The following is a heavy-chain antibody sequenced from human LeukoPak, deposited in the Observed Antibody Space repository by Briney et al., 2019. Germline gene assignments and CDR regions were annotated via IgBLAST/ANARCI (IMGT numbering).Heavy chain of an antibody. CDR3: ARLHQGLPPDY. J-gene: IGHJ4*02. D-gene: IGHD5-18*01. CDR1: GFTFSSYS. CDR2: ISSSSSYI. V-gene: IGHV3-21*04. Sequence: GGSLRLSCAASGFTFSSYSMNWVRQAPGKGLEWVSSISSSSSYIYYADSVKGRFTISRDNAKNSLYLQMNSLRAEDTALYYCARLHQGLPPDYWGQGTLVTVSS.